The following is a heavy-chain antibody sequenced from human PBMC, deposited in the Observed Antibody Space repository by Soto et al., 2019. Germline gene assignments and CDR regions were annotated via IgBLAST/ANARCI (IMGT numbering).Heavy chain of an antibody. CDR3: AKNLGYCSGGSCLHTLDY. CDR1: GFTFSSYG. J-gene: IGHJ4*02. Sequence: GGSLRLSCAASGFTFSSYGMHWVRQAPGKGLEWVAVISYDGSNKYYADSVKGRFTISRDNSKNTLYLQMNSLRAEDTAVYYCAKNLGYCSGGSCLHTLDYWGQGTLVTVSS. V-gene: IGHV3-30*18. CDR2: ISYDGSNK. D-gene: IGHD2-15*01.